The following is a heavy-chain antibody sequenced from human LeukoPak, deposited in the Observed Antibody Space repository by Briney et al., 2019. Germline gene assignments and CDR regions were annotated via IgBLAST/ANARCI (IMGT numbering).Heavy chain of an antibody. V-gene: IGHV3-33*01. Sequence: GRSLRLSCAASGFTFGSYGMHWVRQAPGKGLEWVAVIWYDGSNKYYADSVKGRFTISRDNSKNTLYLQMNSLRAEDTVVYYCARDTIGMDVWGKGTTVTVPS. CDR2: IWYDGSNK. CDR1: GFTFGSYG. J-gene: IGHJ6*04. CDR3: ARDTIGMDV. D-gene: IGHD5-24*01.